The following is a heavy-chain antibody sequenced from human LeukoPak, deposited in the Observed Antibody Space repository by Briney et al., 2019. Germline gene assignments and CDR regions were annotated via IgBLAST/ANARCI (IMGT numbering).Heavy chain of an antibody. V-gene: IGHV4-59*01. CDR2: ISYSGST. Sequence: SETLSLTCTVSDGSISSYYWSWIRQPPGKGLEWIGYISYSGSTNYIPSLKSRVTISVDTSKNQFSLKLSSVTAADTAVYYCARVTGYRIEDYFDYWGQGTLVTVSS. D-gene: IGHD6-13*01. CDR3: ARVTGYRIEDYFDY. J-gene: IGHJ4*02. CDR1: DGSISSYY.